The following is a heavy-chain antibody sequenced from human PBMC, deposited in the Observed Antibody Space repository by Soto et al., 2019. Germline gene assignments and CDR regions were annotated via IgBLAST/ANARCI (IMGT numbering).Heavy chain of an antibody. Sequence: QVQLVQSGAEVKKPGSSVKVSCKASGGTFSNYAINWVRQAPGQGLEWMGGIIPIHDTIDYARKFRGRVTMSADESTGTAYMELSSLRSEDTAIYYCARDRRDGYNPFDYWGQGTLVTVSS. V-gene: IGHV1-69*01. CDR1: GGTFSNYA. D-gene: IGHD5-12*01. CDR3: ARDRRDGYNPFDY. CDR2: IIPIHDTI. J-gene: IGHJ4*02.